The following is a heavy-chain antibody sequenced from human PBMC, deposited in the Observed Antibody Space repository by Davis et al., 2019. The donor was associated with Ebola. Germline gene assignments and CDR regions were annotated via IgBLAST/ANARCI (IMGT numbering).Heavy chain of an antibody. CDR1: GYTFTSYA. D-gene: IGHD2-21*02. J-gene: IGHJ4*02. CDR3: ARGPSVATAHYFDY. V-gene: IGHV1-69*10. Sequence: AASVKVSCKASGYTFTSYAMTWVRQAPGQGLEWMGWIIPILGIANYAQKFQGRVTITADKSTRIAYMELNSLTSEDTAVYYCARGPSVATAHYFDYWGQGTLVTVSS. CDR2: IIPILGIA.